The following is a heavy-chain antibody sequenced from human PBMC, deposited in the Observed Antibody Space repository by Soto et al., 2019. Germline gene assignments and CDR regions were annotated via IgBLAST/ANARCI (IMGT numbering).Heavy chain of an antibody. CDR3: ARLYYYGSGSYLYYFDY. Sequence: QVQLQESGPGLVKPSQTLSLTCTVSGGSISSGDYCWSWIRQPPGKGLEWIGYIYYSGSTYYNPSLKSRVTISVDTSKNQFSLKLSSVTAADTAVYYCARLYYYGSGSYLYYFDYWGQGTLVTVSS. D-gene: IGHD3-10*01. J-gene: IGHJ4*02. V-gene: IGHV4-30-4*01. CDR1: GGSISSGDYC. CDR2: IYYSGST.